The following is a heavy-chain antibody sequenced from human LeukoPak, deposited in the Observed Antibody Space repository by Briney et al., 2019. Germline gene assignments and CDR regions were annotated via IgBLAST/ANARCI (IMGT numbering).Heavy chain of an antibody. J-gene: IGHJ4*02. CDR3: AGATATGTGRAFHY. CDR2: VRHSGST. D-gene: IGHD3-10*01. V-gene: IGHV4-34*01. CDR1: GESTTAYY. Sequence: SETLSLTCAVYGESTTAYYWTWIRQPPGKRLEWIGEVRHSGSTNYNPSLKSRVTMSVDMSKNQFSLKLNSVTAADTAVYYCAGATATGTGRAFHYWAQGNLVPVSS.